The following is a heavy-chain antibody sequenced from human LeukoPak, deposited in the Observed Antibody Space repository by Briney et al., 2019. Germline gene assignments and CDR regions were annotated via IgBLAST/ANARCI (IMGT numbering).Heavy chain of an antibody. J-gene: IGHJ4*02. CDR3: AWSSSGSTPFDY. Sequence: GGSLRLSCAASGFTFSSYGMHWVRQAPGKGLEWVAVISYDGSNKYYADSVKGRFTISRDNSKNTLYLQMNSLRAEDTAVYYCAWSSSGSTPFDYWGQGTLVTVSS. D-gene: IGHD6-19*01. CDR2: ISYDGSNK. CDR1: GFTFSSYG. V-gene: IGHV3-30*03.